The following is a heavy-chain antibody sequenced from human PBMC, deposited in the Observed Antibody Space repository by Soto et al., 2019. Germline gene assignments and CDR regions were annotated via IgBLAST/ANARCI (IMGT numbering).Heavy chain of an antibody. V-gene: IGHV4-61*08. D-gene: IGHD2-2*01. Sequence: SEALSLTCTVSGGSISSGDYSWSWIRQPPGKGLEWIGYIYHSGSTYYNPSLKSRVTISVDTSKNQFSLKLSSVTAADTAVYYCARESFVVVPAANIYYYYGMDVWGQGTTVT. CDR3: ARESFVVVPAANIYYYYGMDV. CDR2: IYHSGST. J-gene: IGHJ6*02. CDR1: GGSISSGDYS.